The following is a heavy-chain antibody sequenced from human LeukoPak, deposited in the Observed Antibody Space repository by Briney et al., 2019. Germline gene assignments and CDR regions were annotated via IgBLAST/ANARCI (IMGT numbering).Heavy chain of an antibody. Sequence: GGSLRLSCAASGFTSSDHYMDWVRQAPGKGLEWVGRTRNKANSYTTEYAASVKGRFTISRDDSKNSLYLQMNSLKTEDTAVYYCARVSGSYYWFDPWGQGTLVTVSS. CDR3: ARVSGSYYWFDP. CDR1: GFTSSDHY. V-gene: IGHV3-72*01. CDR2: TRNKANSYTT. D-gene: IGHD1-26*01. J-gene: IGHJ5*02.